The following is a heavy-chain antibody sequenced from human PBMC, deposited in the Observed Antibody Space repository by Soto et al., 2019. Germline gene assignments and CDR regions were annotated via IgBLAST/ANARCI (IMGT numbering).Heavy chain of an antibody. CDR1: GFTLTSYA. V-gene: IGHV3-23*01. CDR2: ISGSGGST. CDR3: AKDPRLCSSTSCYTWYYYYGMDV. D-gene: IGHD2-2*02. J-gene: IGHJ6*02. Sequence: RGSLRLSCETSGFTLTSYAMTWFRQAPGKGLEWVSAISGSGGSTYYADSVKGRFTISRDISKNTLYLQMNSLRAEDTAVYYCAKDPRLCSSTSCYTWYYYYGMDVWGQGTTVTVSS.